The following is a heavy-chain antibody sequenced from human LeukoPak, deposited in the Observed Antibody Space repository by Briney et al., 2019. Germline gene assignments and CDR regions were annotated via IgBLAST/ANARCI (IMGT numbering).Heavy chain of an antibody. D-gene: IGHD3-10*01. Sequence: PSQTLSLTCTVSGDSVSSGIYYWSWIRQPPGKGLEWIGYIYHRGSTYYNPSLKSRVTISIDTSKNLFSLMLSSVTAADTAVYYCARANRKVRGVTGQPYFDYWGQGTLVTVSS. CDR3: ARANRKVRGVTGQPYFDY. CDR2: IYHRGST. V-gene: IGHV4-30-2*01. J-gene: IGHJ4*02. CDR1: GDSVSSGIYY.